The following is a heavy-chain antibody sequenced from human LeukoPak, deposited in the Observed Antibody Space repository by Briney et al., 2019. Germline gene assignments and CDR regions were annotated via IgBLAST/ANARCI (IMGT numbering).Heavy chain of an antibody. V-gene: IGHV3-21*01. D-gene: IGHD6-19*01. Sequence: PGGSLRLSCAASGFTFSSYAMHWVRQAPGKGLEWVSSISSSSSYIYYADSVKGRFTISRDNAKNSLYLQMNSLRAEDTAVYYCARDGSGWYLLDYWGQGTLVTVSS. CDR2: ISSSSSYI. J-gene: IGHJ4*02. CDR1: GFTFSSYA. CDR3: ARDGSGWYLLDY.